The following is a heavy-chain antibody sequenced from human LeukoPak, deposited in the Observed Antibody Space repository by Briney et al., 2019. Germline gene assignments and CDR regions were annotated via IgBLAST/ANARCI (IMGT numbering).Heavy chain of an antibody. D-gene: IGHD3-22*01. V-gene: IGHV3-30*02. CDR3: ARDTDHYDSSGYPHSPFDY. CDR2: IRYDGSNK. CDR1: GFTFSSYG. Sequence: GGSLRLSCAASGFTFSSYGMHWVRQAPGKGLEWVAVIRYDGSNKYYADSVKGRFTISRDNSKNTLYLQMNSLRAEDTAVYYCARDTDHYDSSGYPHSPFDYWGQGTLVTVSP. J-gene: IGHJ4*02.